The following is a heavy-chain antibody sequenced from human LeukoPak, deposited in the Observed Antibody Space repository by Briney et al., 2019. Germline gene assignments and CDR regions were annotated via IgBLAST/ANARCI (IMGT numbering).Heavy chain of an antibody. D-gene: IGHD3-10*01. CDR2: LNQDGSER. CDR3: AKCGTGSNFDY. V-gene: IGHV3-7*02. Sequence: LAGGSLRLSCVASGFTFSSYWMSWVRQTPGKGLEWVAHLNQDGSERYYVDSVKGRFTISRENVKNSLYLQMNSLRAEDTAVYYCAKCGTGSNFDYWGQGMLVTVSS. J-gene: IGHJ4*02. CDR1: GFTFSSYW.